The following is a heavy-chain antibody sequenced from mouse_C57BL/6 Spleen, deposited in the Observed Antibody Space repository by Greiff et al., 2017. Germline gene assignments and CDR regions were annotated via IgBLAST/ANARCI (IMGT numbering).Heavy chain of an antibody. CDR1: GFSLTSYG. V-gene: IGHV2-6-1*01. CDR2: IWSDGST. J-gene: IGHJ1*03. Sequence: VQLQQSGPGLVAPSQSLSITCTVSGFSLTSYGVHWVRQPPGKGLEWLVVIWSDGSTTYNSALKSSLSIRKDNSKSQVFLKMNSLQTDDTAMYYCTRHPNWDGWYFDVWGTGTTVTVSS. D-gene: IGHD4-1*01. CDR3: TRHPNWDGWYFDV.